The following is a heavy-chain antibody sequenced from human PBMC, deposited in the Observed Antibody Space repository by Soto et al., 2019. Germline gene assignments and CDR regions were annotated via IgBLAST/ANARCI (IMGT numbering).Heavy chain of an antibody. CDR1: GGSISSSSYY. CDR3: ARRRGLPYYFDY. CDR2: IYYSGST. Sequence: SETLSLTCTVSGGSISSSSYYWGWIRQPPGKGLEWIGSIYYSGSTYYNPSLKSRVTISVDTSKNQFSLKLSSVTAADTAVYYCARRRGLPYYFDYWGQGTLVTVSS. J-gene: IGHJ4*02. D-gene: IGHD4-17*01. V-gene: IGHV4-39*01.